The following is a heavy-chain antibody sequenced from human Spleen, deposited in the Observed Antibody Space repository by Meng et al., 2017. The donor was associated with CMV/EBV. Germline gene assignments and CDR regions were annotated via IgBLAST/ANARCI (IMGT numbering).Heavy chain of an antibody. CDR1: GGSLSCGDYD. V-gene: IGHV4-30-4*08. CDR2: IYYSGRT. D-gene: IGHD6-6*01. Sequence: GQAPASGPGLVKPFQNPVLTCTGSGGSLSCGDYDWSSTRQRPGKGLEWIGYIYYSGRTHSIPSLKSRVTISVDPSTIQFSLKLSAVPAADTAVHYCARVSMAELDYWGQGTLVTVSS. CDR3: ARVSMAELDY. J-gene: IGHJ4*02.